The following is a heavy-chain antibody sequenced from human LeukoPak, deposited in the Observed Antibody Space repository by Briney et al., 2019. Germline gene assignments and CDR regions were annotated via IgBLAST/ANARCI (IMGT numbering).Heavy chain of an antibody. J-gene: IGHJ4*02. CDR1: GFTFDDYA. D-gene: IGHD3-22*01. CDR2: ISWNSGSV. V-gene: IGHV3-9*01. CDR3: AKDFTYYSDSSGYTFDY. Sequence: PGGPLRLSCAASGFTFDDYAMHWVRQAPGKGLEWVAGISWNSGSVGYADSVKGRFTISRDNAKDSLDLQMNSLRAEDTALYFCAKDFTYYSDSSGYTFDYWGQGTLVTVSS.